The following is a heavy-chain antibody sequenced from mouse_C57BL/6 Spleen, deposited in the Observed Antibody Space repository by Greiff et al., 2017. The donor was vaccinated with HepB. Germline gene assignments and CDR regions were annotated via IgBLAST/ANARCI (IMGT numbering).Heavy chain of an antibody. CDR1: GYTFTSYW. CDR3: ARHGTERYFDY. Sequence: VQLQQPGAELVMPGASVKLSCKASGYTFTSYWMHWVKQRPGQGLEWIGEIDPSDSYTNYNQKFKGKSTLTVDKSSSTAYMQLSSLTSEDSAVYYCARHGTERYFDYWGQGTTLTVSS. J-gene: IGHJ2*01. V-gene: IGHV1-69*01. CDR2: IDPSDSYT. D-gene: IGHD4-1*01.